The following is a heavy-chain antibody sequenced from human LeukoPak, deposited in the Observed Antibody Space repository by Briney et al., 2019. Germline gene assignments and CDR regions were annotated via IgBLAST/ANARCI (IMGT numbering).Heavy chain of an antibody. CDR1: GFTFGEYW. CDR2: LSNTGSDI. V-gene: IGHV3-11*01. D-gene: IGHD7-27*01. CDR3: ARGHWGLDY. J-gene: IGHJ4*02. Sequence: PGGSLRLSCVASGFTFGEYWMSWVRQAPGKGLEYISYLSNTGSDIFYADSVKGRFSISRDNAKNSLYLQMNSLRAEDTAVYYCARGHWGLDYWGQGTLVTVSS.